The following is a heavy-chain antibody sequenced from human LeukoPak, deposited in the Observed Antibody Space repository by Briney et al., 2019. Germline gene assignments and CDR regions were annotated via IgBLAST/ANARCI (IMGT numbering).Heavy chain of an antibody. CDR3: ARGHTAVTRHFDF. J-gene: IGHJ4*02. Sequence: GGSLRLSCAASGFTFSNYWMHWVRQTPGKGLVWVSRINSDESTTNYADSVKGRFTISRDDAKNLLYLDMNSLRAEDTAVYYCARGHTAVTRHFDFWGQGALVTVSS. D-gene: IGHD4-17*01. V-gene: IGHV3-74*01. CDR1: GFTFSNYW. CDR2: INSDESTT.